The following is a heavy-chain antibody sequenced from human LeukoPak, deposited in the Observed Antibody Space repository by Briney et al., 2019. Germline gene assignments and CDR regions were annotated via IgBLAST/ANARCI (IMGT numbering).Heavy chain of an antibody. CDR2: ISGSGGST. CDR1: KFTFSSYG. V-gene: IGHV3-23*01. D-gene: IGHD3-10*02. Sequence: PGGSLRLSCAASKFTFSSYGMSWVRQAPGKGLEWVSGISGSGGSTYYADSVKGRFTISRDNAKNSLYLQMNSLRAEDTAVYYCAELGITMIGGVWGKGTTVTISS. CDR3: AELGITMIGGV. J-gene: IGHJ6*04.